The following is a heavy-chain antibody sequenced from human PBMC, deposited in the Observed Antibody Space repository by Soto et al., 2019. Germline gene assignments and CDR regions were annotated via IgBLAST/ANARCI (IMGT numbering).Heavy chain of an antibody. J-gene: IGHJ6*04. Sequence: QVQLVESGGGVVQPGRSLRLSCAASGFTFSSYGMHWLRQAPGKGLEWVAVISYDGSNKYYADSVKGRFTISRDNSKNPLYLQMNSLRAEDTAVYYCATSNGGTSYYYYGMDVWGKGTTVTVSS. V-gene: IGHV3-30*03. D-gene: IGHD1-26*01. CDR1: GFTFSSYG. CDR2: ISYDGSNK. CDR3: ATSNGGTSYYYYGMDV.